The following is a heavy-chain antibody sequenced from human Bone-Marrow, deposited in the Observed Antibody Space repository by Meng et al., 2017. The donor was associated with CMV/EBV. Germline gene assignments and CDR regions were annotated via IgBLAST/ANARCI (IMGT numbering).Heavy chain of an antibody. Sequence: GESLKISCAASGFTFSSYEMNWVRQAPGKGLEWVSYISSSGSTIYYADSVKGRFTISRDNAKNSLYLQMNSLRAEDTAVYYCARVYSSSSYDSDYFDYWGQGTLVTVSS. CDR3: ARVYSSSSYDSDYFDY. CDR2: ISSSGSTI. V-gene: IGHV3-48*03. J-gene: IGHJ4*02. D-gene: IGHD6-6*01. CDR1: GFTFSSYE.